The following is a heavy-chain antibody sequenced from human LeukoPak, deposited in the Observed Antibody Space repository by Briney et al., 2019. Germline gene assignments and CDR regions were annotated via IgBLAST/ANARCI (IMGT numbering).Heavy chain of an antibody. D-gene: IGHD5-12*01. CDR1: GFSFSYFG. CDR2: IQSDGNIQ. J-gene: IGHJ4*02. Sequence: GGSLRLSCAASGFSFSYFGMHWVRQAPGRGLEWVAFIQSDGNIQYYEDSVKGRFTISRDNSRKTVDLQMSSLRLEDTAIYLCARDGVASTDHWGQGTLVTVSS. V-gene: IGHV3-30*02. CDR3: ARDGVASTDH.